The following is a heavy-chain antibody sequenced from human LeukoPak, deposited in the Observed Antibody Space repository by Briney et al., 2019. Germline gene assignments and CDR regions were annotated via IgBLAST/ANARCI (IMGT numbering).Heavy chain of an antibody. CDR2: INPNSGGT. CDR3: ARGIVGATVDY. V-gene: IGHV1-2*02. D-gene: IGHD1-26*01. CDR1: GYTFTSYD. J-gene: IGHJ4*02. Sequence: ASVKVSCKASGYTFTSYDINWVRQATGQGLEWMGWINPNSGGTNYAQKFQGRVTMTRDTSISTAYMELSRLRSDDTAVYYCARGIVGATVDYWGQGTLVTVSS.